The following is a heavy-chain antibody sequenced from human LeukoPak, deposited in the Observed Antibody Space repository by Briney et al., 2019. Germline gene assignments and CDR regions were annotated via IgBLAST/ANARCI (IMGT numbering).Heavy chain of an antibody. CDR3: ASLVLGVSDNWFDP. V-gene: IGHV3-53*01. D-gene: IGHD2-8*02. J-gene: IGHJ5*02. CDR1: GFSVSSSY. CDR2: FYRGDTI. Sequence: GGSLRLSCAASGFSVSSSYMYWVRQAPGKGLEWVSFFYRGDTIYYAESVRGRFTISRDNSKNTLYLLMNSLIPEDTAVYYCASLVLGVSDNWFDPWGQGTLVTVSS.